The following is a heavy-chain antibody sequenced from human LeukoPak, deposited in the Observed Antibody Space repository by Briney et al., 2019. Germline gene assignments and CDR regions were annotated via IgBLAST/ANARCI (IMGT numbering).Heavy chain of an antibody. J-gene: IGHJ5*02. Sequence: GASVKVSCKXSGYIFTTYDIGWVRQATGQGLEGMGWLIPNSGNAGYAQKFQGRVTISRNTSISTAYMELSSLRSDDTAIYYCARRKFLGWFDPWGQGTLVTVSS. V-gene: IGHV1-8*03. D-gene: IGHD7-27*01. CDR1: GYIFTTYD. CDR2: LIPNSGNA. CDR3: ARRKFLGWFDP.